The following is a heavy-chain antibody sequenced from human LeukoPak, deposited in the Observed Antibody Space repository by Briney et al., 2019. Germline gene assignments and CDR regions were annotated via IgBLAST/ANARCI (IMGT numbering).Heavy chain of an antibody. Sequence: GGSLRLSCAASGFIFDDYAMLWVRQGPGKGLEWVSGISWNSGSIGYADSVKGRFTISRDNSKNTLYLQMNSLRAEDTAVYYCARDLRLTVVTPGSWGQGTLVTVSS. CDR2: ISWNSGSI. J-gene: IGHJ4*02. CDR1: GFIFDDYA. CDR3: ARDLRLTVVTPGS. V-gene: IGHV3-9*01. D-gene: IGHD4-23*01.